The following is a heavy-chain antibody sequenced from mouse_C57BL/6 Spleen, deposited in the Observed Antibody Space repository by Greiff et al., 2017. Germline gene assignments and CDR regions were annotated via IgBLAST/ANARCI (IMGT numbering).Heavy chain of an antibody. Sequence: EVQLQQSGTVLARPGASVKMSCKTSGYTFTSYWMHWVKQRPGQGLVWIGAIYPGNSDTSYNQKFKGKAKLTAVTSASIAYMELSSLTNEDSAVYYCTREDLTTVVARDWGQGTTLTVSS. J-gene: IGHJ2*01. CDR2: IYPGNSDT. CDR1: GYTFTSYW. V-gene: IGHV1-5*01. CDR3: TREDLTTVVARD. D-gene: IGHD1-1*01.